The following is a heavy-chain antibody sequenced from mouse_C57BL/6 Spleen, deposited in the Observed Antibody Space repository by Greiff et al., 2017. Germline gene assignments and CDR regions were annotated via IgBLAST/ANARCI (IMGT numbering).Heavy chain of an antibody. CDR1: GYTFTSYW. J-gene: IGHJ2*01. CDR3: ARPSHRSYFDY. D-gene: IGHD3-1*01. V-gene: IGHV1-59*01. Sequence: VQLQQPGAELVRPGTSVKLSCKASGYTFTSYWMHWVKPRPGQGLEWIGVIDPSDSYTTYNQKFKGKATVTVDPSSSTAYMQLSSLTSEDSGVYDSARPSHRSYFDYGGQGTTLTVFS. CDR2: IDPSDSYT.